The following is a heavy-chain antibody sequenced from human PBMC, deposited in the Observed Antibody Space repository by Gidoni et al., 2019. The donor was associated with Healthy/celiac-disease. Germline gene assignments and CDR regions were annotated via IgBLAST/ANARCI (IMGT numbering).Heavy chain of an antibody. Sequence: QVQLQESGPGLVKPSETLSLTCTASGGSVSSGSSYWSWIRQPPGKGLEWIGYIYSSGSTNYNPSLKSRVTISVDTSKNQFSLKLSSVTAADTAVYYCARDTAMVTPNFDYWGQGTLVTVSS. CDR2: IYSSGST. D-gene: IGHD5-18*01. V-gene: IGHV4-61*01. CDR1: GGSVSSGSSY. CDR3: ARDTAMVTPNFDY. J-gene: IGHJ4*02.